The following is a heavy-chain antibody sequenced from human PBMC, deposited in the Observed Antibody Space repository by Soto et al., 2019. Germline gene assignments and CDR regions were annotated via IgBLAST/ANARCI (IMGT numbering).Heavy chain of an antibody. CDR2: INAGNGNT. V-gene: IGHV1-3*01. J-gene: IGHJ5*02. CDR1: GYTFTSYS. Sequence: GVSVKVSCKACGYTFTSYSMQWVRQAPGKRLEWMGWINAGNGNTKYSQKFQGRVTITRDTSASTAYMELSSLRSEDTAVYYCARLGLGSSSWYNWFDPWGQGTLVTVSS. CDR3: ARLGLGSSSWYNWFDP. D-gene: IGHD6-13*01.